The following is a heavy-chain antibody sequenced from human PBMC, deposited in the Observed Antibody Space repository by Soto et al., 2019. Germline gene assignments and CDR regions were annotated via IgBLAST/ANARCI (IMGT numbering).Heavy chain of an antibody. J-gene: IGHJ1*01. CDR2: INGKGDGT. V-gene: IGHV3-23*01. Sequence: GGSLRLSCEASGFSAKYYAMTWVRQAPGKGLEWVSTINGKGDGTDYADSVKGRFMISRDNSKSTLDLHMSRLKFEDTARYYCVKEARWLGGKYFYHWGQGTLVTV. D-gene: IGHD3-10*01. CDR3: VKEARWLGGKYFYH. CDR1: GFSAKYYA.